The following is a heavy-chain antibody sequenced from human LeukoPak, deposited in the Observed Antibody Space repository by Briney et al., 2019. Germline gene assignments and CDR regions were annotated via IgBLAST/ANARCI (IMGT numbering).Heavy chain of an antibody. D-gene: IGHD3-10*01. Sequence: SETLSLTCTVPCGSISSGGYYWSWIRQHPGKGLEWIGYIYYSGSTYYNPSLKSRVTISVDTSKNQFSLKLSSVTAADTAVYYCARASGGGLIDYWGQGTLVTVSS. V-gene: IGHV4-31*03. CDR3: ARASGGGLIDY. CDR1: CGSISSGGYY. J-gene: IGHJ4*02. CDR2: IYYSGST.